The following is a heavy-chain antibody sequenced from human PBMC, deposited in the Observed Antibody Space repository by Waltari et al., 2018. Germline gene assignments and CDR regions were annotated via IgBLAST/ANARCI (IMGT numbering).Heavy chain of an antibody. J-gene: IGHJ4*02. CDR2: IYWNDDK. V-gene: IGHV2-5*01. CDR1: GFSLSTSGVG. Sequence: QITLKESGPTLVKPTQTLTLTCTFSGFSLSTSGVGVGWICQPPGKALEWLALIYWNDDKRYSPSLKSRLTITKDTSKNQVVLTMTNMDPVDTATYYCAHSRPYCTNGVCYLFDYWGQGTLVTVSS. CDR3: AHSRPYCTNGVCYLFDY. D-gene: IGHD2-8*01.